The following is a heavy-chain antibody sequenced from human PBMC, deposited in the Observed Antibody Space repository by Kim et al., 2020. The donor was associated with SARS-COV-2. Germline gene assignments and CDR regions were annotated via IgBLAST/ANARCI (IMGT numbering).Heavy chain of an antibody. J-gene: IGHJ5*02. CDR3: ARVGVLLIGESHTINWFDP. CDR2: IYYSGST. Sequence: SETLSLTCTVSGGSISSGGYYWSWIRQHPGKGLEWIGYIYYSGSTYYNPSLKSRVTISVDTSKNQFSLKRSSVTAADTAVYYCARVGVLLIGESHTINWFDPWGQGTLVTVSS. V-gene: IGHV4-31*03. CDR1: GGSISSGGYY. D-gene: IGHD3-10*01.